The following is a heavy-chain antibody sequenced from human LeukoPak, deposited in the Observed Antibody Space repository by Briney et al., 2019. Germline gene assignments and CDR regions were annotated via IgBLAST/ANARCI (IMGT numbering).Heavy chain of an antibody. CDR3: AKSLTYLDGFDY. J-gene: IGHJ4*02. V-gene: IGHV3-23*01. CDR2: ICGSGGST. CDR1: GLTFSSYA. Sequence: GGSLRLSCAASGLTFSSYAMCWVRQTPGKGLERVSAICGSGGSTYYADSVKGRFTISRDNSKNTLYLQMNSLRAEDTAVYYCAKSLTYLDGFDYWGQGTLVTVSS. D-gene: IGHD3/OR15-3a*01.